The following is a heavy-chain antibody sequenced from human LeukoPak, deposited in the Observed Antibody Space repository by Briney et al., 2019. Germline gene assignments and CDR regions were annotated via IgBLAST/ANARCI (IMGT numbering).Heavy chain of an antibody. J-gene: IGHJ4*02. CDR1: GFTFKNYA. Sequence: GGSLRLSCAASGFTFKNYAMSWVRQAPGKGLEWVSSISDSGTSTDYTDSVKGRFTISRDNTKNTLYLQMSSLRGEDTALYYCAKGGGSSWFDYWGQGTLVTVSS. D-gene: IGHD6-13*01. V-gene: IGHV3-23*01. CDR3: AKGGGSSWFDY. CDR2: ISDSGTST.